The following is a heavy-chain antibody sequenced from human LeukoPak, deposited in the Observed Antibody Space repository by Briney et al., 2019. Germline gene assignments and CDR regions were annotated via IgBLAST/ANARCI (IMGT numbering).Heavy chain of an antibody. CDR1: GFTFSSYD. D-gene: IGHD6-13*01. CDR2: IGTAGDT. J-gene: IGHJ4*02. V-gene: IGHV3-13*01. CDR3: ARRARYSSTWYSLYYFDY. Sequence: PGGSLRLSCAASGFTFSSYDMHWVRHATGKGLEWVSAIGTAGDTYYPGSVKGRFTISRENAKNSLYLQMNSLRAGDTAVYYCARRARYSSTWYSLYYFDYWAREPWSPSPQ.